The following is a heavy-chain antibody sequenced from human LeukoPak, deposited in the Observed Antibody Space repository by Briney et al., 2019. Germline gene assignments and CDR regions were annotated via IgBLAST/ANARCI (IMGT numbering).Heavy chain of an antibody. Sequence: SETLSLTCTVSGASISSSYWSWIRQPPGKGLEWIGYIYYSGSTNYNPSLKSRVTIAVDTSKNQFSLKLSSVTAADTAVYYCARQGYGSYFDYWGQGTLVTVFS. J-gene: IGHJ4*02. CDR2: IYYSGST. D-gene: IGHD4-17*01. CDR3: ARQGYGSYFDY. CDR1: GASISSSY. V-gene: IGHV4-59*01.